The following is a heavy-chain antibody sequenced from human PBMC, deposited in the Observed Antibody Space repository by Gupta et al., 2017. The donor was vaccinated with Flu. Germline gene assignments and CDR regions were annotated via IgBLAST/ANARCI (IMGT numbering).Heavy chain of an antibody. Sequence: HAPGKGLEWVSGISYNSGTIGYADSVKGRFTISRDNAKNSLYLQMNSLRAEDTAVYYCAKVGDRGYSFGSDHWGQGTLVTVSS. J-gene: IGHJ4*02. CDR2: ISYNSGTI. D-gene: IGHD5-18*01. CDR3: AKVGDRGYSFGSDH. V-gene: IGHV3-9*01.